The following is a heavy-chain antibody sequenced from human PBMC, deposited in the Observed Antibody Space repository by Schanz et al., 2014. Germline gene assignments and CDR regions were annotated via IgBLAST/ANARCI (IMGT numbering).Heavy chain of an antibody. V-gene: IGHV3-7*01. CDR3: ARDKGGYYPFDY. D-gene: IGHD3-22*01. CDR1: GFTFGTFW. Sequence: VQLLESGGGVVQPGGSLRLSCAASGFTFGTFWMSWVRQAPGKGLEWVANINQDGSDKSYVDSVKGRFTISRDNAKNSLYLQMNSLRAEDTAVYYCARDKGGYYPFDYWGQGSLVTVSS. J-gene: IGHJ4*02. CDR2: INQDGSDK.